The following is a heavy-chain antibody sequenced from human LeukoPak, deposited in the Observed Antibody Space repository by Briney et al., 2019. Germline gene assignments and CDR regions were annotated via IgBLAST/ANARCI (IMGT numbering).Heavy chain of an antibody. J-gene: IGHJ3*02. D-gene: IGHD3-22*01. V-gene: IGHV3-53*01. CDR2: IYSGGST. Sequence: PGGSLRLSCAASGFTVSSNYMSWVRQAPGKGLEWVSVIYSGGSTYYADSVKGRFTISRDNSKNTLYLQMNSLRAEDTAVYYCARDLYYYDSSGYSVPDAFDIWGQGTMVTVSS. CDR1: GFTVSSNY. CDR3: ARDLYYYDSSGYSVPDAFDI.